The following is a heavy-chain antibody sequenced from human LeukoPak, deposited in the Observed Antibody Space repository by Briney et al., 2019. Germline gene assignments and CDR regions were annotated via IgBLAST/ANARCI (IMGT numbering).Heavy chain of an antibody. CDR3: ARDLTVGIYYHYMDV. D-gene: IGHD7-27*01. CDR1: GGSISSYY. Sequence: PSETLSLTCTVSGGSISSYYWSWIRQPAGKGLEWIGHIYTSGSTNYNPSLKSRVTMSVDTSKDQFSLKLSSVTAADTAVYYCARDLTVGIYYHYMDVWGKGTTVTVSS. J-gene: IGHJ6*03. V-gene: IGHV4-4*07. CDR2: IYTSGST.